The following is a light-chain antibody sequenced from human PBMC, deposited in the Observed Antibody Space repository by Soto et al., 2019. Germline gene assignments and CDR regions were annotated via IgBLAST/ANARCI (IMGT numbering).Light chain of an antibody. J-gene: IGKJ1*01. CDR3: KQSYSTPRT. CDR1: QRIISY. V-gene: IGKV1-39*01. CDR2: GAS. Sequence: DIHMTQSPSSLSASVGDRVTITCGASQRIISYLNWYQQKPGKAPEPLIYGASTLQSGVPSRFSGSGSGTEFTLTISSLQPEDFATYSCKQSYSTPRTFGKGTKVDIK.